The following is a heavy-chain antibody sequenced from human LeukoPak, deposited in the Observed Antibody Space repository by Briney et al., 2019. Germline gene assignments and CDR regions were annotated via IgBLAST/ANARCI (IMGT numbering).Heavy chain of an antibody. Sequence: PGGSLRLSCAASGFTFSNYWMSWVRQAPGKGLERVANIKQDGSERYYVDSVKGRFTISRDNAKNSLYLQMNSLRAEDTALYYCAKDWASVGVSAFDYWGQGTLVTVSS. D-gene: IGHD1-26*01. CDR3: AKDWASVGVSAFDY. J-gene: IGHJ4*02. CDR2: IKQDGSER. CDR1: GFTFSNYW. V-gene: IGHV3-7*03.